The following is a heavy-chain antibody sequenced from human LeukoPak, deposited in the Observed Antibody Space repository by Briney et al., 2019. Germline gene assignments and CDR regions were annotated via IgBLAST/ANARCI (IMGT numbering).Heavy chain of an antibody. J-gene: IGHJ4*02. CDR2: INPDSGDT. D-gene: IGHD3-9*01. V-gene: IGHV1-2*02. CDR3: ARVQYYNILTGSFQY. Sequence: GASVRVSCKASGGTFSSYAISWVRKAPGQGLEWMGWINPDSGDTKFAQKFQGRVSMTRDTSISTAYMELSGLRSDDTAYYFCARVQYYNILTGSFQYWGQGTLVTVSS. CDR1: GGTFSSYA.